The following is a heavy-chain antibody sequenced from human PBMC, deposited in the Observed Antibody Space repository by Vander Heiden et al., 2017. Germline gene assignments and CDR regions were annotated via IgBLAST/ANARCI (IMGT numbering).Heavy chain of an antibody. CDR1: GGTFSSYA. D-gene: IGHD2-21*02. J-gene: IGHJ3*02. V-gene: IGHV1-69*01. Sequence: QVQLVQSGAEVKKPGSSVKVSCKASGGTFSSYATGWVRQAPGQGLEWMGGIIPIFGTANYAQKFQGRVTITADESTSTAYMELSSLRSEDTAVYYCARTVAYCGGDCYWGDAFDIWGQGTMVTVSS. CDR2: IIPIFGTA. CDR3: ARTVAYCGGDCYWGDAFDI.